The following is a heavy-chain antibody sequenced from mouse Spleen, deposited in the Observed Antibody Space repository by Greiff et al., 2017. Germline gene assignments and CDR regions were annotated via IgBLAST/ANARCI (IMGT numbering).Heavy chain of an antibody. CDR3: AREEFVYYAMDH. CDR1: GYTFTSYW. J-gene: IGHJ4*01. CDR2: IAPNSGGT. V-gene: IGHV1-72*01. Sequence: VQLQQPGAELVKPGASVKLSCKASGYTFTSYWMHWVKQRPGRGLEWIGRIAPNSGGTNYNEKFKSKATLTVDKPSSTAYMQLSSLTSEDSAVYYCAREEFVYYAMDHWGQGPPATGSS.